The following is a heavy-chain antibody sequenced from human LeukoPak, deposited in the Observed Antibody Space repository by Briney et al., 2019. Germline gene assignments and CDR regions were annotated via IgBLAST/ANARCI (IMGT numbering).Heavy chain of an antibody. Sequence: GGSLRLSCAASGFTFSSYGMHWVRQAPGKGLEWVAFIRYDGSNKYYADSVKGRFTISRDNSKNTLYLQMNSLRAEDTAVYYCAKGPDIVVVPAAYYGMDVWGQGTTVTVSS. CDR3: AKGPDIVVVPAAYYGMDV. CDR2: IRYDGSNK. CDR1: GFTFSSYG. V-gene: IGHV3-30*02. J-gene: IGHJ6*02. D-gene: IGHD2-2*01.